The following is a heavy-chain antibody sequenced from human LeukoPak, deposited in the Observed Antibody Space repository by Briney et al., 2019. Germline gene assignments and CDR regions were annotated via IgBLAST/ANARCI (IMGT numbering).Heavy chain of an antibody. Sequence: SEXXXLTCTVSGGSISSSSYYWGWIRQPPGKGLEWIGTIYYSGSTYYNPSLKSRVTISVDTSKNQFSLKLSSVTAADTAVYYCARQLGFRRFDDYWGQGTLVTVSS. CDR1: GGSISSSSYY. V-gene: IGHV4-39*01. CDR2: IYYSGST. D-gene: IGHD7-27*01. J-gene: IGHJ4*02. CDR3: ARQLGFRRFDDY.